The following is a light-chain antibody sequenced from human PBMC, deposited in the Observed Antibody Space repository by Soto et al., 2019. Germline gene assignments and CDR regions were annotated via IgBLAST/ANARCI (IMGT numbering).Light chain of an antibody. CDR3: QQYGSSPCT. Sequence: EIVLTQSPGTLSLSPGERATLSCRASQSVSSSYLAWYQQKPGQAPRLLIYGASSRAAGIPDRFSGSGSGTDFTLTISRLEPEDFAVYYCQQYGSSPCTFGHGAKVDIK. J-gene: IGKJ1*01. CDR2: GAS. CDR1: QSVSSSY. V-gene: IGKV3-20*01.